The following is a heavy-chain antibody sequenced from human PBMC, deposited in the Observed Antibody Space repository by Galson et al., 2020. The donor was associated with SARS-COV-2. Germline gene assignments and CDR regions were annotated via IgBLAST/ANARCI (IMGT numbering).Heavy chain of an antibody. Sequence: SETLSLTCAVYGGSFSGYYWSWIRQPPGKGLEWIGEINHSGSTNYNPSLKSRVTISVDTSKNQFSLKLSSVTAADTAVYYCARAHRRRYCSGGSCHAYYYYGMDVWGQGTTVTVSS. CDR1: GGSFSGYY. D-gene: IGHD2-15*01. J-gene: IGHJ6*02. CDR2: INHSGST. CDR3: ARAHRRRYCSGGSCHAYYYYGMDV. V-gene: IGHV4-34*01.